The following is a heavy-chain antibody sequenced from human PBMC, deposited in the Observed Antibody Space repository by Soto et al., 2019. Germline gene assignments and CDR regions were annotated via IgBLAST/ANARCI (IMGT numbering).Heavy chain of an antibody. D-gene: IGHD3-22*01. J-gene: IGHJ4*02. CDR3: ATYDSSGLAF. CDR2: IYYSGTT. Sequence: PSETLSLTCTVSRGSISSYYWNWIRQPPGKGLEWIGYIYYSGTTYYNPSLKSRLTILIDTSKKQFSLSLTSVTAADTAVYYCATYDSSGLAFWGQGTLVTVSS. CDR1: RGSISSYY. V-gene: IGHV4-59*08.